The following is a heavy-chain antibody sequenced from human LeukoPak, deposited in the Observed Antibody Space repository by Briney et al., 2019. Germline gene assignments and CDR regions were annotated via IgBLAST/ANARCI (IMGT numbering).Heavy chain of an antibody. CDR2: ISSSSSTL. D-gene: IGHD3-10*01. V-gene: IGHV3-48*04. J-gene: IGHJ6*03. CDR1: GFTFSSYS. Sequence: GGSLRLSCAASGFTFSSYSMNWVRQAPGKGLEGVSYISSSSSTLYYADSVKGRFTISRDNAKNSLYLTMNSLRAEDTAVYYCARGALLWFGDHPYYMDVWGKGTTVTVSS. CDR3: ARGALLWFGDHPYYMDV.